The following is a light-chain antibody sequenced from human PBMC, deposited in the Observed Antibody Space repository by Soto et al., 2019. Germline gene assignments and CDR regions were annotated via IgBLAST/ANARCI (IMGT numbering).Light chain of an antibody. Sequence: ALAQPASVSGSPGQSITISCTGTSSALGDFNFVSWYQHHPGKAPKLIIFDVTTRPSGVSARFSGSKSGNTASLTISGLQAEDAADYYCSSYTSTTTLGVFGTGTQLTVL. CDR1: SSALGDFNF. CDR2: DVT. V-gene: IGLV2-14*03. CDR3: SSYTSTTTLGV. J-gene: IGLJ1*01.